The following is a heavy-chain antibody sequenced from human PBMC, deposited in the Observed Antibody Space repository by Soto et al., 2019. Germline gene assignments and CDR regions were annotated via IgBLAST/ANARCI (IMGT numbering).Heavy chain of an antibody. V-gene: IGHV4-39*01. Sequence: QLQLHESGPGLVKPSETLSLTCTVSGGSISSSSYYWGWIRQPPGKGLEWIGSIYYSGSTYYNPSLKSRVTISVDTSKNQFSLMLSSVTAADTAVYYCAKHIHGGYSSSWYTQPDAFDIWGQGTMVTVSP. CDR3: AKHIHGGYSSSWYTQPDAFDI. CDR1: GGSISSSSYY. J-gene: IGHJ3*02. D-gene: IGHD6-13*01. CDR2: IYYSGST.